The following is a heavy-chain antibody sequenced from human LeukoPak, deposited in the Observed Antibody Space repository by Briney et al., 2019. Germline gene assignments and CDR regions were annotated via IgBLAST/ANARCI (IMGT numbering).Heavy chain of an antibody. Sequence: GGSLRLSCAASGFNFDDYTMHWVRQAPGKGLEWVSSISSSSSYIYYADSVKGRFTISRDNAKNSLYLQMNSLRAEDTAVYYCARAHPGDYSDFQFDYWGQGTLVTVSS. CDR3: ARAHPGDYSDFQFDY. J-gene: IGHJ4*02. D-gene: IGHD4-11*01. CDR1: GFNFDDYT. V-gene: IGHV3-21*01. CDR2: ISSSSSYI.